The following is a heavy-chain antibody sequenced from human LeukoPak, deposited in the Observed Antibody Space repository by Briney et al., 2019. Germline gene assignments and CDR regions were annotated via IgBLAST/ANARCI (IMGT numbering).Heavy chain of an antibody. V-gene: IGHV4-59*01. Sequence: PSETLSLTCTVSGGSISSYYWSWIRQPPGKGLEWIGYIYYSGSTNYNPSLKSRVTISVDTSKNQFSLILSSVPAADTAVYYCASDDYGDYGGFDYWGQGTLVTVSS. CDR1: GGSISSYY. CDR2: IYYSGST. CDR3: ASDDYGDYGGFDY. D-gene: IGHD4-17*01. J-gene: IGHJ4*02.